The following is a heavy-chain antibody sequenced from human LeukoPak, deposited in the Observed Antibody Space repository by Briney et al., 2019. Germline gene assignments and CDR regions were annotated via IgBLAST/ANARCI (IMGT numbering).Heavy chain of an antibody. V-gene: IGHV3-23*01. D-gene: IGHD6-19*01. CDR3: AKTPTGYSSGRFPGWPVDY. Sequence: GGSLRLSCAASGFTFSSYAMYWVRQAPGKGLEWVSGIFGSGGSTHYADSVKGRFTISRDNSKNTVYLQMNSLRAEDTAVYYCAKTPTGYSSGRFPGWPVDYWGQGTLVTVSS. CDR2: IFGSGGST. CDR1: GFTFSSYA. J-gene: IGHJ4*02.